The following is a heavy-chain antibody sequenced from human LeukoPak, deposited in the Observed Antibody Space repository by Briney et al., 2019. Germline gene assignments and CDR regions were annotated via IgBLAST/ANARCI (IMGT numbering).Heavy chain of an antibody. CDR1: GGSISSSNW. Sequence: SGTLSLTCAVSGGSISSSNWWSWVRQPPGKGLEWIGEIYHSGSTNYNPSLKSRVTISVDKSKNQFSLKLSSVTAADTAVYYCARDVLRYFDWLSPTDYWGQGTLVTVSS. J-gene: IGHJ4*02. CDR3: ARDVLRYFDWLSPTDY. D-gene: IGHD3-9*01. CDR2: IYHSGST. V-gene: IGHV4-4*02.